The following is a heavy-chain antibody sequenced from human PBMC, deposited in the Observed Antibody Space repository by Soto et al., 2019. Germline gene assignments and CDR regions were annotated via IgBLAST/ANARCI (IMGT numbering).Heavy chain of an antibody. CDR3: ARLGCSSTSCYASNYYYYGMDV. Sequence: SDTLSLTCTFISFSIISYYWRWITKSPRKGLDLIGYIYYSGSTNYNPSLKSRVTISVDTSKNQFSLKLSSVTAADTAVYYCARLGCSSTSCYASNYYYYGMDVWGQGTTVTVS. CDR2: IYYSGST. J-gene: IGHJ6*02. D-gene: IGHD2-2*01. V-gene: IGHV4-59*08. CDR1: SFSIISYY.